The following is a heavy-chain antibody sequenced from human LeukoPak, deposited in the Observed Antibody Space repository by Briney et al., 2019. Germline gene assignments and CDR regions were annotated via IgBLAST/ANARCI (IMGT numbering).Heavy chain of an antibody. D-gene: IGHD6-13*01. J-gene: IGHJ4*02. Sequence: SQTLSLTHALSGDSVSVNSVAWNSVRQSPSRGLEWLGSKYYRASWFNDDTVSVKSRVVINPDTSKNQFSLQLSSVTPEDTAIYYCVREAGSSWFFGRFDYWGQGALVTVST. CDR1: GDSVSVNSVA. CDR2: KYYRASWFN. CDR3: VREAGSSWFFGRFDY. V-gene: IGHV6-1*01.